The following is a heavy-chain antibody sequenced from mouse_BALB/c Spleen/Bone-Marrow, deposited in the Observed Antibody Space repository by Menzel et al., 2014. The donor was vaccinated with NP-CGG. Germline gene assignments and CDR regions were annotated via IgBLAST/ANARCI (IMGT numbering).Heavy chain of an antibody. CDR1: GYIFTSYN. CDR3: ARGQLLAY. CDR2: IYPGNGGT. Sequence: QVQLQQSGAELVRSGASVKMSCKASGYIFTSYNIHWVKQTPGQGLEWIAHIYPGNGGTNYNQEFKGKATLTADTSSSTAYMQISSLTSEDSAVYFCARGQLLAYWGQGTLVTVSA. D-gene: IGHD3-3*01. V-gene: IGHV1-12*01. J-gene: IGHJ3*01.